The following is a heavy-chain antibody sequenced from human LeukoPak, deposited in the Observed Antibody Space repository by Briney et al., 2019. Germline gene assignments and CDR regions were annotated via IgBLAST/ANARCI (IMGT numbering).Heavy chain of an antibody. J-gene: IGHJ4*02. CDR3: AGEIIVDY. V-gene: IGHV4-61*02. CDR2: IYTSGST. CDR1: GGSISSGSYY. Sequence: SQTLSLTRTVSGGSISSGSYYWSWIRQPAGKGLEWIGRIYTSGSTNYNPSLKSRVTISVDTSKNQFSLKLSSVTAADTAVYYCAGEIIVDYWGQGTLVTVSS.